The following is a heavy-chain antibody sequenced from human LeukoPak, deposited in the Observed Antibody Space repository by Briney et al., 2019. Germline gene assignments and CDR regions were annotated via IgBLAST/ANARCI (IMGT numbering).Heavy chain of an antibody. CDR3: AAVAAAFYYYSYMDV. CDR2: ISYDGSNE. Sequence: GGSLRLSCAASGFTFSSYAMHWVRQAPGKGLELVALISYDGSNEYYADSVKGRFTTSRDNSKNTLYLQMNSLRAEDTAVYYCAAVAAAFYYYSYMDVWGKGTTVTVSS. V-gene: IGHV3-30*01. CDR1: GFTFSSYA. J-gene: IGHJ6*03. D-gene: IGHD6-13*01.